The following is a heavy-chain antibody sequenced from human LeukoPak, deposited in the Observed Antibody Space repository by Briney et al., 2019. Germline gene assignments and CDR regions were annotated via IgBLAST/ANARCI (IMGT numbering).Heavy chain of an antibody. D-gene: IGHD5-18*01. Sequence: GSLRLSCAASGFTFSSYWMSWVRQPPRKGLEWIGEINDSGSTNYNPSLKSRVTISVDTSKNQFSLKLSSVTAADTAVYYCARLRRRGYSYGTPTVGFDYWGQGTLVTVSS. CDR3: ARLRRRGYSYGTPTVGFDY. CDR2: INDSGST. V-gene: IGHV4-34*01. J-gene: IGHJ4*02. CDR1: GFTFSSYW.